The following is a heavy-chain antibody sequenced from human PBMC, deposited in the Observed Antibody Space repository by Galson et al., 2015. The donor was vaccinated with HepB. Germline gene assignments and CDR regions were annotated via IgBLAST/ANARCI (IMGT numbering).Heavy chain of an antibody. CDR2: ISYDGSNK. Sequence: SLRLSCAASGFTFSNYAMHWVRQAPGKGLEWVAVISYDGSNKYYVDSVKGRFTISRDNSKNTLYLQMKSLRLDDTAVYYCARDPVDYYDSSGYYFGYFDYWGQGTLVTVSS. CDR1: GFTFSNYA. D-gene: IGHD3-22*01. J-gene: IGHJ4*02. CDR3: ARDPVDYYDSSGYYFGYFDY. V-gene: IGHV3-30*04.